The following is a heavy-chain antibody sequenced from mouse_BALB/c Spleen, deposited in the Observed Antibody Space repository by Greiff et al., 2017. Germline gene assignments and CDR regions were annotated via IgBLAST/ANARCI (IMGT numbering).Heavy chain of an antibody. D-gene: IGHD2-3*01. CDR2: ISSGGSYT. J-gene: IGHJ4*01. Sequence: EVMLVESGGGLVKPGGSLKLSCAASGFTFSSYAMSWVRQSPEKRLEWVAEISSGGSYTYYPDTVTGRFTISRDNAKNTLYLEMSSLRSEDTAMYYCARDRGMGSYYAMDYWGQGTSVTVSS. CDR1: GFTFSSYA. V-gene: IGHV5-9-4*01. CDR3: ARDRGMGSYYAMDY.